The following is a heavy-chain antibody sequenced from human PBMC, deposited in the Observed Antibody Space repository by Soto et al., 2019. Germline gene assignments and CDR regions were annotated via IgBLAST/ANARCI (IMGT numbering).Heavy chain of an antibody. CDR2: ISSSGSTR. J-gene: IGHJ4*02. Sequence: GESLKISFAASGFTFSSYEMNWVRRAPGKGLEWVSYISSSGSTRYYSDSVKCRFTISSANAMTSLSMHMNSQRAEDTAVYYCASGKPGEDFDYWDQGNLFTVSS. V-gene: IGHV3-48*03. CDR1: GFTFSSYE. CDR3: ASGKPGEDFDY. D-gene: IGHD2-21*01.